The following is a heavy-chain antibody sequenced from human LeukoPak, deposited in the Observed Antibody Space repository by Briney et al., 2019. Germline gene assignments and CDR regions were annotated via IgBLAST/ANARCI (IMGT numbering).Heavy chain of an antibody. J-gene: IGHJ5*02. V-gene: IGHV3-30*02. CDR3: AKGPTPLSSRGWIDP. CDR1: GFTFSSYG. D-gene: IGHD6-13*01. CDR2: IPYDGLNR. Sequence: GGSLRLSCAASGFTFSSYGIHWIRQAPGKGLEWVTFIPYDGLNRIYADSVEGRFTVSRDNSKNTVYLQMNSLRPEDTAVYYCAKGPTPLSSRGWIDPWGQGTLVTVSS.